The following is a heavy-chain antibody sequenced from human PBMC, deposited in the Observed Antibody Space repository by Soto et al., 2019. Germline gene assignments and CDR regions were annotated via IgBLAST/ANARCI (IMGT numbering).Heavy chain of an antibody. CDR1: GFTVSSNY. V-gene: IGHV3-53*04. J-gene: IGHJ4*02. CDR2: IYSGGST. D-gene: IGHD4-17*01. Sequence: GGSLRLSCTASGFTVSSNYMSWVRQAPGKGLEWVSVIYSGGSTYYADSVKGRFTISRHNSKNTLYLLMNSLRAEDTAVYYCARDFRPPYGVRYFDYWGQGTLVTVSS. CDR3: ARDFRPPYGVRYFDY.